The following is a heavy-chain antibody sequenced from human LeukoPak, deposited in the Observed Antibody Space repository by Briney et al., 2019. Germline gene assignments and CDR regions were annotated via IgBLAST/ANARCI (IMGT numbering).Heavy chain of an antibody. J-gene: IGHJ4*02. Sequence: GRSLRLSCAASGFTFSTYAMNWVRQAPGKGLEWVAVISYDGRRNYYADSVKGRFTISRDNSKNALYLQMNSLRDEDSAAYYCARVYLERLTAGYFDHWGQGTWVTVSP. CDR3: ARVYLERLTAGYFDH. D-gene: IGHD2-8*01. CDR1: GFTFSTYA. V-gene: IGHV3-30*04. CDR2: ISYDGRRN.